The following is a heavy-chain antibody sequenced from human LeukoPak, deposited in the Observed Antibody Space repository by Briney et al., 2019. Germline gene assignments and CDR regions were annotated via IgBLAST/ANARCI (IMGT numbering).Heavy chain of an antibody. D-gene: IGHD2-15*01. CDR2: ISGSGDST. Sequence: GGTLRLSCAASGFTFRSYGMTWVRQAPGKGLEWVSAISGSGDSTYYADSVKGRFTISRDNSRNTLYLQMNSLRAGDAAVYYCAKAPVTTCSGAYCYPFDYWGQGTLVTVSS. J-gene: IGHJ4*02. CDR1: GFTFRSYG. V-gene: IGHV3-23*01. CDR3: AKAPVTTCSGAYCYPFDY.